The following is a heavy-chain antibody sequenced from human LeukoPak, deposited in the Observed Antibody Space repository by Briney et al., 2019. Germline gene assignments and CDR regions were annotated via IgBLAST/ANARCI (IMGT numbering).Heavy chain of an antibody. CDR3: AREKIPALVFDP. J-gene: IGHJ5*02. V-gene: IGHV3-48*03. Sequence: PGGSLRLSCAASGFPFSSYEMHWLRQAPGKGLKWVAHISVSSGNILCSDSVKGRFSVSRDNANNVLYLQMNSLRVEDTAVYYCAREKIPALVFDPWGQGTLVAVSP. CDR2: ISVSSGNI. D-gene: IGHD6-13*01. CDR1: GFPFSSYE.